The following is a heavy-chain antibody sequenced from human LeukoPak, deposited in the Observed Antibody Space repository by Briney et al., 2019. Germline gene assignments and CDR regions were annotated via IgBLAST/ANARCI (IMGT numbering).Heavy chain of an antibody. J-gene: IGHJ3*02. CDR1: GGTFSSYA. D-gene: IGHD2-2*01. CDR3: ARTGKMTVPAAKVDAFDI. Sequence: SGKVSCKASGGTFSSYAISWVRQAPGQRLEWRGGIIPIFGTANYAQKLQGRVTITADESTSTAYMELSSLRSEDTAVYYCARTGKMTVPAAKVDAFDIWGQGTMVTVSS. V-gene: IGHV1-69*01. CDR2: IIPIFGTA.